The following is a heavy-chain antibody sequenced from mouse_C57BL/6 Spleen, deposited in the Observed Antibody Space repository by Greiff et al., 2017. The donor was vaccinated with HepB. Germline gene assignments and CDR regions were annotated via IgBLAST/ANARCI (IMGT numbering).Heavy chain of an antibody. Sequence: EVKLMESGGGLVKPGGSLKLSCAASGFTFSDYGMHWVRQAPEKGLEWVAYISSGSSTIYYADTVKGRFTISRDNAKNTLFLKMTSLRSEDTAMYYCARLFTTVVATSYWYFDVWGTGTTVTVSS. CDR3: ARLFTTVVATSYWYFDV. CDR2: ISSGSSTI. D-gene: IGHD1-1*01. V-gene: IGHV5-17*01. CDR1: GFTFSDYG. J-gene: IGHJ1*03.